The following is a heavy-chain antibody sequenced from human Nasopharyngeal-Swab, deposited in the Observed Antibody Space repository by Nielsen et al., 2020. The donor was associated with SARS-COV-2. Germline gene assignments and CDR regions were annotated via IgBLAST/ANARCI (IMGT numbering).Heavy chain of an antibody. CDR3: ARHLPLRFLEWLFPDYFDY. D-gene: IGHD3-3*01. Sequence: LTCGGSGFTFSSYSMNWVRQAPGKGLEWVSSISSSSSYIYYADSVKGRFTISRDNAKNSLYLQMNSLRAEDTAVYYCARHLPLRFLEWLFPDYFDYWGQGTLVTVSS. CDR1: GFTFSSYS. J-gene: IGHJ4*02. CDR2: ISSSSSYI. V-gene: IGHV3-21*01.